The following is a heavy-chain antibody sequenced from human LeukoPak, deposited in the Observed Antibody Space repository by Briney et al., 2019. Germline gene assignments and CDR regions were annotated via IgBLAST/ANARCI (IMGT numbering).Heavy chain of an antibody. CDR3: ARHEASGSYFLDY. CDR1: GGSISSSSYY. Sequence: PSETLSLTCTVSGGSISSSSYYWGWIRQPPGKGQEWIGSIYYSGSTYYNPSLKSRVTISVDTSKNQFSLKLSSVTAADTAVYYCARHEASGSYFLDYWGQGTLVTVSS. D-gene: IGHD1-26*01. CDR2: IYYSGST. V-gene: IGHV4-39*01. J-gene: IGHJ4*02.